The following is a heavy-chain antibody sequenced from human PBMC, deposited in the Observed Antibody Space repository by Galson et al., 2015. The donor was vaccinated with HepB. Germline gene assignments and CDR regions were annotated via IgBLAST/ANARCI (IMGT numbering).Heavy chain of an antibody. D-gene: IGHD2-2*01. CDR1: GYTFTSYA. CDR3: ARMVLVPAVPSGMDI. V-gene: IGHV1-3*01. J-gene: IGHJ6*02. CDR2: IKAGNGNT. Sequence: SVTVSCKASGYTFTSYAMHWVRQAPGQRLEWMGWIKAGNGNTKYSQTFQGRVTITRDTSASTDYMELSSLRSEDTAVYYCARMVLVPAVPSGMDIGGQVTTVTVSS.